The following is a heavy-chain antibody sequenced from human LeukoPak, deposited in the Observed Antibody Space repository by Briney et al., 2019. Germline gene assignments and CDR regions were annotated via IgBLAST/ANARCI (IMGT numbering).Heavy chain of an antibody. CDR1: GFTVSSNY. Sequence: PGGSLRLSCAASGFTVSSNYMNWVRQAPGKGLEWVSSISSSSTYIYYADSVKGRFTISRDNAKNSLYLQMNSLRAEDMAVYYCAAGSSGTYYYFDYWGQGTLVTVSS. CDR3: AAGSSGTYYYFDY. V-gene: IGHV3-21*01. D-gene: IGHD6-19*01. CDR2: ISSSSTYI. J-gene: IGHJ4*02.